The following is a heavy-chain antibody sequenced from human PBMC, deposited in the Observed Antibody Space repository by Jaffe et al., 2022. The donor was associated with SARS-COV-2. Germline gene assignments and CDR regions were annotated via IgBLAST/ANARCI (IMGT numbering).Heavy chain of an antibody. CDR3: AKDPPAAPFGELFRGYFDY. J-gene: IGHJ4*02. D-gene: IGHD3-10*01. CDR1: GFTFSSYA. CDR2: ISGSGGST. V-gene: IGHV3-23*04. Sequence: EVQLVESGGGLVQPGGSLRLSCAASGFTFSSYAMSWVRQAPGKGLEWVSAISGSGGSTYYADSVKGRFTISRDNSKNTLYLQMNSLRAEDTAVYYCAKDPPAAPFGELFRGYFDYWGQGTLVTVSS.